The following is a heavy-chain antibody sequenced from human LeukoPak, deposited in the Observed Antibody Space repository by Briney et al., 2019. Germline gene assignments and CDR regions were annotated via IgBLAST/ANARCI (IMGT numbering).Heavy chain of an antibody. D-gene: IGHD5-12*01. Sequence: GGSLRLSFAASGFTFSSYGMHWVRQAPGKGLEWVAVISYDGSNKYYADSVKGRFTISRDNSKNTLYLQMNSLRAEDTAVYYCAKFVATIGLDYWGQGTLVTVSS. CDR1: GFTFSSYG. CDR3: AKFVATIGLDY. J-gene: IGHJ4*02. CDR2: ISYDGSNK. V-gene: IGHV3-30*18.